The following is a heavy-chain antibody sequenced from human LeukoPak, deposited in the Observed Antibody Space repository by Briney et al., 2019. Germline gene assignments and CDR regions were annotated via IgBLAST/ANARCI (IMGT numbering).Heavy chain of an antibody. J-gene: IGHJ4*02. Sequence: AGGSLRLSCAAAGFTFDDYAMHWVRQAPGKGLEWVSGISWNSGSIGYADSVKGRFTISRDNSKNTLYLQMNSLRAEDTAVYYCANDFDYWGQGTLVTVSS. CDR3: ANDFDY. CDR2: ISWNSGSI. V-gene: IGHV3-9*01. CDR1: GFTFDDYA.